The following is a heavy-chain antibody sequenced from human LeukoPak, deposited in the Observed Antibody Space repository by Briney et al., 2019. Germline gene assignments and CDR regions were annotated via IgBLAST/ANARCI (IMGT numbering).Heavy chain of an antibody. CDR1: GGSISTGSYY. D-gene: IGHD3-22*01. CDR3: AMGDNSGYGSDY. CDR2: GFYTGRT. V-gene: IGHV4-39*01. J-gene: IGHJ4*02. Sequence: SETLSLTCTVSGGSISTGSYYWGWIRQPPGKGLEWIGAGFYTGRTFYNPPLKSRVTISVDTAKNQFSLRLSSVTAADTAVYFCAMGDNSGYGSDYWGQGTLVTVSS.